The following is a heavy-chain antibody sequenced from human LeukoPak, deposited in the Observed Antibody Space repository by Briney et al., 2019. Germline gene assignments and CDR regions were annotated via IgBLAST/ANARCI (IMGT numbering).Heavy chain of an antibody. CDR3: ARGRVVVAATVLYYFDY. J-gene: IGHJ4*02. CDR2: MNPNSGST. CDR1: GYTFTSYD. Sequence: ASVKVSCKASGYTFTSYDINWVRQATGQGLEWMGWMNPNSGSTGYAQKFQGRVTMTRNTSISTAYMELSSLRSEDTAVYYCARGRVVVAATVLYYFDYWGQGTLVTVSS. V-gene: IGHV1-8*01. D-gene: IGHD2-15*01.